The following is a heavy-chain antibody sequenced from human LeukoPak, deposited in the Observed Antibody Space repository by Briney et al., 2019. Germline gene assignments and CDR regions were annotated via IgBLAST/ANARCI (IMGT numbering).Heavy chain of an antibody. D-gene: IGHD3-3*01. V-gene: IGHV3-23*01. J-gene: IGHJ4*02. CDR2: ISGSGGGT. CDR1: GFTFSSYA. CDR3: AKQPYDFWSGYVPYYFDY. Sequence: GGSLRLSCAASGFTFSSYAMSWVRQAPGKGLEWVSAISGSGGGTYYADSVKGRFTISRDNSKNTLYLQMNSLRAEDTAVYYCAKQPYDFWSGYVPYYFDYWGQGTLVTVSS.